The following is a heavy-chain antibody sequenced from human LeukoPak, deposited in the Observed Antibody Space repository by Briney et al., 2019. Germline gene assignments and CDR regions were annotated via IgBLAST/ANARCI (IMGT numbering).Heavy chain of an antibody. Sequence: QPGGSLRLSCAASGFTFSSYAMSWVRQAPGKGLEWVSAISGSGGSTYYADSMKGRFTISRDNSKNTLYLQMNSLRAEDTAVYYCAKDLRSRGYSGYDRTTGRAFDIWGQGTMVTVSS. J-gene: IGHJ3*02. CDR3: AKDLRSRGYSGYDRTTGRAFDI. CDR1: GFTFSSYA. V-gene: IGHV3-23*01. CDR2: ISGSGGST. D-gene: IGHD5-12*01.